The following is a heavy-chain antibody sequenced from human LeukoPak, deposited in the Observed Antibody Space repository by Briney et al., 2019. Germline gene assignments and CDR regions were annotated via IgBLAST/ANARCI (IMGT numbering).Heavy chain of an antibody. D-gene: IGHD4/OR15-4a*01. J-gene: IGHJ5*02. CDR3: ARTRSWCFDP. Sequence: GGSLRLSCAASGFTFSNYAMTWVRQAPGRGLEWVSSLSGHSIATHYADSVKGRFTISRDNSKNTLYLQLNSLRAEDTAVYYCARTRSWCFDPWGQGTLLTVSS. V-gene: IGHV3-23*01. CDR1: GFTFSNYA. CDR2: LSGHSIAT.